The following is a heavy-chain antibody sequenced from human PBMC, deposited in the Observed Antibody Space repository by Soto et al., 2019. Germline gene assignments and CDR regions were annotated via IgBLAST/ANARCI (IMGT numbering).Heavy chain of an antibody. J-gene: IGHJ4*02. CDR2: INTRGGTT. CDR3: ARAPILVGETTYENYFDY. CDR1: GYTLTRFY. D-gene: IGHD2-21*01. Sequence: QVQLVQSGAEVRKPGASVRLSCKASGYTLTRFYLHWVRQAPGQGLEGMGIINTRGGTTAYAQKFRGRLTVTRETSTSTVYMEFSNRRSEDTAIYYCARAPILVGETTYENYFDYWGQGTLVTVSS. V-gene: IGHV1-46*01.